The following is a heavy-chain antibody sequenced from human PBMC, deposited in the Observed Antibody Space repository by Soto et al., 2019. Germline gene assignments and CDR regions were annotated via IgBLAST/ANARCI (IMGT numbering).Heavy chain of an antibody. D-gene: IGHD3-10*01. V-gene: IGHV3-33*01. J-gene: IGHJ4*02. CDR2: IWYDGSNK. CDR3: ARDLELSRFDY. CDR1: GFTFSSYG. Sequence: QVQLVESGGGVVQPGRSLRLSCAASGFTFSSYGMHWVXQAPGKGLEWVAVIWYDGSNKYYADSVKGRFTISRDNSKNTLYLQMNSLRAEDTAVYYCARDLELSRFDYWGQGTLVTVSS.